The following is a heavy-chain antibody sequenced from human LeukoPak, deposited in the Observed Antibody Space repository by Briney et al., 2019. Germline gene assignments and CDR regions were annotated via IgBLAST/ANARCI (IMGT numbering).Heavy chain of an antibody. CDR2: INAGNGNT. D-gene: IGHD6-13*01. Sequence: ASVKVSCKASGYRFDNYYLHWVRQAPGQRLEWMGWINAGNGNTKYSQEFQGRVTITRDTSASTAYMELSSLRSEDMAVYYCAREGPSLSSSWHSDAFDIWGQGTMVTVSS. CDR3: AREGPSLSSSWHSDAFDI. J-gene: IGHJ3*02. CDR1: GYRFDNYY. V-gene: IGHV1-3*03.